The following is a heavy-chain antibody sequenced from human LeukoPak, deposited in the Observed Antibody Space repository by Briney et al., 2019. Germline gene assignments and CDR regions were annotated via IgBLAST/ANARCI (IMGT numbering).Heavy chain of an antibody. Sequence: GGSLRLSCAASGFTVSSNYMSWVRQAPGKGLEWVSIIYSGGSTFYADSVKGRFTISRDNSKNTLYLQMNSLRAEDTAVYYCAKDRDSSGSNPFDYWGQGTLVTVSS. J-gene: IGHJ4*02. CDR2: IYSGGST. CDR3: AKDRDSSGSNPFDY. D-gene: IGHD3-22*01. V-gene: IGHV3-53*01. CDR1: GFTVSSNY.